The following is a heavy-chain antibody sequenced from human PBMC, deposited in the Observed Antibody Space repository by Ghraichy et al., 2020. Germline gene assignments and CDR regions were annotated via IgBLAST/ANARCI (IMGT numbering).Heavy chain of an antibody. V-gene: IGHV3-53*01. D-gene: IGHD6-13*01. Sequence: GGSLRLSCAASGFTVSSNYMSWVRQAPGKGLEWVSVIYSGGTTYYADSVKGRFTISRDNSKNTLYLQMSSLRAEDTAVYYCAKGGAAPGPEGDWGQGTLVTVSS. CDR3: AKGGAAPGPEGD. J-gene: IGHJ4*02. CDR2: IYSGGTT. CDR1: GFTVSSNY.